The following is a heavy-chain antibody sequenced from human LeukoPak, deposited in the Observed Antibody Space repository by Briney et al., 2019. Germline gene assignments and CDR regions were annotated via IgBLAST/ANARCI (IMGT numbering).Heavy chain of an antibody. V-gene: IGHV3-33*01. CDR1: GFTFSSYG. CDR2: IWYDGSNK. J-gene: IGHJ4*02. D-gene: IGHD6-19*01. CDR3: ARDPTLYSSGWSFDY. Sequence: GGSLRLSCAASGFTFSSYGMHWVRQAPGKGLEWVAVIWYDGSNKYYADSVKGRFTISRDNPKNTLYLQMNSLRAEDTAVYYCARDPTLYSSGWSFDYWGQGTLVTVSS.